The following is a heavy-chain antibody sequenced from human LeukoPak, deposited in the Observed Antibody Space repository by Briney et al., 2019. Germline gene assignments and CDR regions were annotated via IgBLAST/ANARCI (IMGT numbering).Heavy chain of an antibody. D-gene: IGHD6-13*01. CDR2: ISGSGGST. J-gene: IGHJ4*02. CDR1: GFTFSSYA. Sequence: GGSLRPSCAASGFTFSSYAMSWVRQAPGKGLEWVSAISGSGGSTYYADSVKGRFTISRDNSKNTLYLQMNSLRAEDTAVYYCAKHSGDVVDSSTWYYFDYWGQGTLVTVSS. CDR3: AKHSGDVVDSSTWYYFDY. V-gene: IGHV3-23*01.